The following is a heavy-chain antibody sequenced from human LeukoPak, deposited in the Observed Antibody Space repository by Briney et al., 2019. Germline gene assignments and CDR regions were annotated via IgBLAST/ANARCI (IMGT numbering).Heavy chain of an antibody. Sequence: PSETLSLTCTVSGGSISSSSYYWGWIRQPPGKGLEWIGSIYYSGSTYYNPSLKSRVTISVDTSKNQFSLKLSSVTAADTAVYYCASMAAGGNYYYYMDVWGKGTTVTVSS. CDR3: ASMAAGGNYYYYMDV. D-gene: IGHD6-13*01. CDR2: IYYSGST. CDR1: GGSISSSSYY. V-gene: IGHV4-39*07. J-gene: IGHJ6*03.